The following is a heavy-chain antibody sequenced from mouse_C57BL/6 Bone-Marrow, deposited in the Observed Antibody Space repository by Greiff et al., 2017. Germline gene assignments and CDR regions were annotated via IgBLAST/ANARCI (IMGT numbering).Heavy chain of an antibody. V-gene: IGHV14-4*01. D-gene: IGHD1-1*01. J-gene: IGHJ4*01. Sequence: VQLQQSGAELVRPGASVKLSCTASGFNIKDDYMHWVKQRPEQGLEWIGWIDPENGDTEYASKFQGKATITADTSSNTAYLQLSSLTSEDTAVYYCTTCPTIYYDSSYYYAMDYWGQGTSVTVSS. CDR2: IDPENGDT. CDR3: TTCPTIYYDSSYYYAMDY. CDR1: GFNIKDDY.